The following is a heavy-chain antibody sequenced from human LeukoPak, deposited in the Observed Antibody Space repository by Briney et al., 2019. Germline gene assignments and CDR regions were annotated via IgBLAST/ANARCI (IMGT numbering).Heavy chain of an antibody. CDR2: IYYSGST. Sequence: SETLSLTFTVSGGSISSGGYYWSWIRPHPGKGLEWIGYIYYSGSTYYNPSLKSRVTISVDTSKNQFSLKLSSVTAADTAVCYCARELHQTSSGHTLLDYWGQGTLVTVSS. CDR3: ARELHQTSSGHTLLDY. D-gene: IGHD3-22*01. J-gene: IGHJ4*02. V-gene: IGHV4-31*03. CDR1: GGSISSGGYY.